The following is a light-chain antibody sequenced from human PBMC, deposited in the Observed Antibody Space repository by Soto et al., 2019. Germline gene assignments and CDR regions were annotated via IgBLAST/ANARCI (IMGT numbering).Light chain of an antibody. CDR3: QESYTTPWT. Sequence: DIQMTQSPSSLSASVGDRVTITCRASQNIREYLNWYHQKPGSAPKLLISAASTLQSGVPLRFSGSGSGSVFTLTISNLQPEDVGSYICQESYTTPWTFGRGTKLEI. CDR1: QNIREY. CDR2: AAS. J-gene: IGKJ1*01. V-gene: IGKV1-39*01.